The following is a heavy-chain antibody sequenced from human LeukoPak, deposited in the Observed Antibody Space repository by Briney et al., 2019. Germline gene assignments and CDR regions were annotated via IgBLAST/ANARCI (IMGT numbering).Heavy chain of an antibody. CDR3: ARDRLLWFGELFDY. V-gene: IGHV3-7*01. Sequence: GGSLRLSCAASGFTFSSYWMSWVRQAPGKGLEWVANIKQEGSEKYYVDSVKGRFTISRDNAKNSLYLQMNSLRAEDTAVYYCARDRLLWFGELFDYWGQGTLVTVSS. CDR2: IKQEGSEK. CDR1: GFTFSSYW. J-gene: IGHJ4*02. D-gene: IGHD3-10*01.